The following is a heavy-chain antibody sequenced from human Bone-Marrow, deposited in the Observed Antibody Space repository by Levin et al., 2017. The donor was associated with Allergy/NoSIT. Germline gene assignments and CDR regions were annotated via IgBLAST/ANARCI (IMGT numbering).Heavy chain of an antibody. D-gene: IGHD3-9*01. V-gene: IGHV3-23*01. CDR2: ISNSGGNT. Sequence: GGSLRLSCLASGFTFSTYAMSWVRQAPGKGLEWVSAISNSGGNTYYADSVKGRFTISRDNSKNTVYLQMNSLRADDTALYYCAKESLATAFEDFWGQGTLVTVSS. CDR1: GFTFSTYA. CDR3: AKESLATAFEDF. J-gene: IGHJ4*02.